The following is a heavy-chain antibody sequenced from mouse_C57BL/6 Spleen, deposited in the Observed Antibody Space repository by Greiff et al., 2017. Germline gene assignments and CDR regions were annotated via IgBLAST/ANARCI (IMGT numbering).Heavy chain of an antibody. CDR2: INPNNGGT. J-gene: IGHJ4*01. D-gene: IGHD1-1*01. Sequence: EVQLQQSGPELVKPGASVKIPCTASGYTFTDYNMDWLKQSHGKSLEWIGDINPNNGGTIYNQKFKGKATLTVDKSSSTAYMELRSLTSEDTAVXYCARGVLRYQAMDYWGQGTSVTVSS. CDR1: GYTFTDYN. V-gene: IGHV1-18*01. CDR3: ARGVLRYQAMDY.